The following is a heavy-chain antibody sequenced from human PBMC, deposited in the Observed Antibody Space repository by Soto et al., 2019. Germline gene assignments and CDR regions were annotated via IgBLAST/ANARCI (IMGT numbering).Heavy chain of an antibody. CDR3: AIQAFCSSGSCALYSHASFGMSV. V-gene: IGHV1-18*01. CDR2: ISAYNDNT. Sequence: ASVKVSCKASGGTFNRHAISWVRQAPGQGGEWMGWISAYNDNTNYAQKLNGRVTMTTDPSTSTAYMELRSLTSDDTAVYSCAIQAFCSSGSCALYSHASFGMSVGGQGTTVTVAS. D-gene: IGHD2-15*01. CDR1: GGTFNRHA. J-gene: IGHJ6*02.